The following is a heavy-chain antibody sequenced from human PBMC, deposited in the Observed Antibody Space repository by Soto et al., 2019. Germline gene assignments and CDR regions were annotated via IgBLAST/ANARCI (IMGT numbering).Heavy chain of an antibody. V-gene: IGHV3-23*01. D-gene: IGHD2-15*01. CDR2: ISGSGGST. CDR1: GFTFSSYA. Sequence: EVQLLESGGGLVQPGGSLRLSCAASGFTFSSYAMSWVRQAPGKGLEWVSAISGSGGSTYYADSVKGRFTISRDNSKNTLYLQMNSMRAEDTAVYYCAKDLGYCSGGSCHYDAFDIWGQGTMVTVSS. J-gene: IGHJ3*02. CDR3: AKDLGYCSGGSCHYDAFDI.